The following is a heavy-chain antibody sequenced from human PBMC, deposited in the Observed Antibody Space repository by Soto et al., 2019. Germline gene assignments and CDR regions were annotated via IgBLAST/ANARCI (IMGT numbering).Heavy chain of an antibody. J-gene: IGHJ4*02. CDR2: ISYSGAT. V-gene: IGHV4-4*02. Sequence: SETLSLTCAVSSGSIDNVYWWSWVRQPPGKGLEWIGSISYSGATNYNPSLKSRVTISVDRSKNRFSLKLSSVTAADTAVYYCARHFSVDYFDYWGQGALVTVSS. CDR1: SGSIDNVYW. CDR3: ARHFSVDYFDY.